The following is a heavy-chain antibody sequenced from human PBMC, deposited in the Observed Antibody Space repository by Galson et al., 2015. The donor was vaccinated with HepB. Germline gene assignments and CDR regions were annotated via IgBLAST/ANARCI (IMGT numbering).Heavy chain of an antibody. CDR3: ARRYSGYDTFDY. J-gene: IGHJ4*02. V-gene: IGHV1-58*01. CDR1: GFTFTSSA. D-gene: IGHD5-12*01. Sequence: SVKVSCKASGFTFTSSAVQWVRQARGQRLEWIGWIVVGSGNTNYAQKFQERVTITRDMSTSTAYMELSSLRSEDTAVYYCARRYSGYDTFDYWGQGTLVTVSS. CDR2: IVVGSGNT.